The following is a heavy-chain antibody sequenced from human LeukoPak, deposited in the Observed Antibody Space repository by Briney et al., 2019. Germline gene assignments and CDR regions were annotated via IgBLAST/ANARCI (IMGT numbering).Heavy chain of an antibody. D-gene: IGHD1-1*01. CDR1: GYTLTGYY. CDR3: AREGAGRNDY. J-gene: IGHJ4*02. Sequence: ASVKVSCTASGYTLTGYYMHWVRQAPGQGLEWMGWINPNSGGTNYAQKFQGRVTMTRDTSINTAYMELSRLESDDSAVYYCAREGAGRNDYWGQGTLVTVSS. CDR2: INPNSGGT. V-gene: IGHV1-2*02.